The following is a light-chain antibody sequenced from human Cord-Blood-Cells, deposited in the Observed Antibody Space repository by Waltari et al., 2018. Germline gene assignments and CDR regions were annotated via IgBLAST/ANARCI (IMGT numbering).Light chain of an antibody. J-gene: IGKJ4*01. CDR2: DAS. CDR3: QQRSNWPLLT. CDR1: QSVSSY. V-gene: IGKV3-11*01. Sequence: EIVLTQSPATLSLSPGERATLPCRASQSVSSYLAWYQQKPGQAPRLLIYDASNRATGIPARFSGSGSWTDFTLTISSLEPEDFAVYYCQQRSNWPLLTFGGGTKVEIK.